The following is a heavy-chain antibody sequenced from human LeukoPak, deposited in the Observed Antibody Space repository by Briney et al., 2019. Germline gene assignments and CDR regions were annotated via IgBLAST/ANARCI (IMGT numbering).Heavy chain of an antibody. D-gene: IGHD4/OR15-4a*01. V-gene: IGHV5-51*01. Sequence: GESLKISCKGSGYSFTTYWIGWVRQMPGKGLEWMGIIYPDDSDTRYSPSFQGRVTISADKSISTAYLQWSSLKASDTAMYYCARHSSMVTSWFDPWGQGTLVTVSS. CDR2: IYPDDSDT. CDR3: ARHSSMVTSWFDP. J-gene: IGHJ5*02. CDR1: GYSFTTYW.